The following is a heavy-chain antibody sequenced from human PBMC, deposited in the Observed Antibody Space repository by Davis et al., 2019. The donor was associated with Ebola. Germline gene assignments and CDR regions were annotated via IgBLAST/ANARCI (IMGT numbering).Heavy chain of an antibody. V-gene: IGHV3-33*01. J-gene: IGHJ6*04. D-gene: IGHD3-10*01. CDR3: ARSGGWIGDLKPLTYYYYGMDV. CDR2: IWYDGSNK. CDR1: GFTFSSYG. Sequence: PGGSLRLSCAASGFTFSSYGMHWVRQAPGKGLEWVAVIWYDGSNKYYADSVKGRFTISRDNSKNTLYPQMNSLRAEDTAVYYCARSGGWIGDLKPLTYYYYGMDVWGKGTTVTVSS.